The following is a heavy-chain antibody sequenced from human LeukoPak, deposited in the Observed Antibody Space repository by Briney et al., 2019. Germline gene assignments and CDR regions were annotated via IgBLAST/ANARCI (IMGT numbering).Heavy chain of an antibody. CDR2: INRNGGNT. V-gene: IGHV1-8*01. D-gene: IGHD6-13*01. CDR3: ARGGIRPVAAAANDY. J-gene: IGHJ4*02. CDR1: GYTFTSYD. Sequence: AASVKLSCKASGYTFTSYDINWVRQATGQGLEWMGCINRNGGNTGYAQKFQGRVTMTRNTSISTAYMELSSLRSEDTAVYYCARGGIRPVAAAANDYWGQGTLVTVSS.